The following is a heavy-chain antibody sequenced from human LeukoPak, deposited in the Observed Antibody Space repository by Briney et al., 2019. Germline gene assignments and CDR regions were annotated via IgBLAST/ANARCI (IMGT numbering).Heavy chain of an antibody. D-gene: IGHD3-10*01. J-gene: IGHJ5*02. V-gene: IGHV4-61*01. CDR2: IYHGGTT. Sequence: PSETLSLTCTVTAESVSSGSYYWSWIRQPPGKGLEWIGYIYHGGTTHYNPSLKSRVSISLDTSKNQFSLSLTSVTAADTAVYYCATAPRGRDTDWFDPWGQGTLVTVSS. CDR1: AESVSSGSYY. CDR3: ATAPRGRDTDWFDP.